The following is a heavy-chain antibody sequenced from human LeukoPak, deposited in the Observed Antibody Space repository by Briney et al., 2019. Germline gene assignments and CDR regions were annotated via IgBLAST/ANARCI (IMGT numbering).Heavy chain of an antibody. J-gene: IGHJ4*02. D-gene: IGHD6-13*01. Sequence: GGSLGLSCAASGFTFSDYYMSWIRQAPGKGLEWVSYISSSGSTIYYADSVKGRFTISRDNAKNSLYLQMNSLRAEDTAVYYCARVLRSSLFDYWGQGTLVTVSS. V-gene: IGHV3-11*01. CDR1: GFTFSDYY. CDR3: ARVLRSSLFDY. CDR2: ISSSGSTI.